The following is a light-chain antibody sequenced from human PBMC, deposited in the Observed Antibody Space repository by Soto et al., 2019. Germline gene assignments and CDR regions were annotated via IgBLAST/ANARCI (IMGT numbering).Light chain of an antibody. CDR1: QTISSW. CDR3: QQHRMYPST. Sequence: DIQMTQSPSTLPASVGDRVTITCRASQTISSWLAWYQQKPGKAPDLLIYEASTLQSGVPSRFSGSGSGTDFALTINSLQAEDFATYYCQQHRMYPSTFGEGTKVDIK. CDR2: EAS. V-gene: IGKV1-5*01. J-gene: IGKJ1*01.